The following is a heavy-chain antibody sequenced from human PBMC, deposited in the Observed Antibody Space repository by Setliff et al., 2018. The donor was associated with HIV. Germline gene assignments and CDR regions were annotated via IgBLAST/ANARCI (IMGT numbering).Heavy chain of an antibody. CDR2: IYSGGST. Sequence: ETLSLSCAASGFTVSSNYMSWVRQAPGKGLEWVSVIYSGGSTYYADSVKGRFTISRDNSKNTLYLQMNSLRAEDTAVYYCARGTYYDILTGLDAFDIWGQGTMVTVSS. J-gene: IGHJ3*02. CDR3: ARGTYYDILTGLDAFDI. V-gene: IGHV3-53*01. CDR1: GFTVSSNY. D-gene: IGHD3-9*01.